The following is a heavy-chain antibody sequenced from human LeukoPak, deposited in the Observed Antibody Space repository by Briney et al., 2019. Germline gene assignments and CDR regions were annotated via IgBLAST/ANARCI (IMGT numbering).Heavy chain of an antibody. CDR3: AKDGSSSWYYFDY. CDR2: ISYDGSNK. D-gene: IGHD6-13*01. Sequence: GRSLRLSCAASGFTFSSYVMHWVRQAPGKGLEWVAVISYDGSNKYYADSVKGRFTISRDNSKYTLYLQMNSLRAEDTAVYYCAKDGSSSWYYFDYWGQGTLVTVSS. CDR1: GFTFSSYV. J-gene: IGHJ4*02. V-gene: IGHV3-30*18.